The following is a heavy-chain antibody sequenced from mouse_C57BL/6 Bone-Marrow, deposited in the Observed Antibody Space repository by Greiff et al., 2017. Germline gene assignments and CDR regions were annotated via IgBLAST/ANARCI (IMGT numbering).Heavy chain of an antibody. Sequence: EVQRVESGPGLVKPSQSLSLTCSVTGYSITSGYYWNWIRQFPGNKLEWMGYISYDGSNNYNPSLKNRISITRDTSKNQFFLKLNSVTTEDTATYYCARVAAQAWFAYWGQGTLVTVSA. J-gene: IGHJ3*01. CDR3: ARVAAQAWFAY. CDR2: ISYDGSN. D-gene: IGHD3-2*02. V-gene: IGHV3-6*01. CDR1: GYSITSGYY.